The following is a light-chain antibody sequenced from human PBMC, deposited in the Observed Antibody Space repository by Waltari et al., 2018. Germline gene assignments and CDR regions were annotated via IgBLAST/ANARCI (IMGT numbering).Light chain of an antibody. V-gene: IGKV3-11*01. CDR3: QQRAGWPWT. J-gene: IGKJ1*01. Sequence: EIVLTQSPATLSLSPGERATLSCRASQSVSSYLAWYQQKPGQAPRLLIYDASNRATGIPARFSGSGSGTDFTLTISSLEPEDFAVYYCQQRAGWPWTFGQGTKVEIK. CDR2: DAS. CDR1: QSVSSY.